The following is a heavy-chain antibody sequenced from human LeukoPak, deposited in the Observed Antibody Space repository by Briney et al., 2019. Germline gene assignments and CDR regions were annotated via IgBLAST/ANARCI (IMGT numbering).Heavy chain of an antibody. J-gene: IGHJ4*02. CDR3: ARVIVGYYDSSGIHYYFDY. D-gene: IGHD3-22*01. CDR1: GCTFTSYD. V-gene: IGHV1-8*01. CDR2: MNPNSGNT. Sequence: GASVKVSCKASGCTFTSYDINWVRQATGQGLEWMGWMNPNSGNTGYAQKFQGRVTMTRNTSISTAYMELSSLRSEDTAVYYCARVIVGYYDSSGIHYYFDYWGQGTLVTVSS.